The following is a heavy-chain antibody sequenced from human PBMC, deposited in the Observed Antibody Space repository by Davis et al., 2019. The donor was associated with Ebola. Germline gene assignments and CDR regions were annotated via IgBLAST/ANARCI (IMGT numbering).Heavy chain of an antibody. Sequence: SGPTLVKPTQTLTLTCTFSGFSLSTSGVGVGWIRQPPGKALEWLALIYWNDDKRYSPSLKSRLTITKDTSKNQVVLTMTNMDPVDTATYYCARIRSSGWFDAFDIWGQGTMVTVSS. J-gene: IGHJ3*02. V-gene: IGHV2-5*01. CDR3: ARIRSSGWFDAFDI. CDR1: GFSLSTSGVG. CDR2: IYWNDDK. D-gene: IGHD6-19*01.